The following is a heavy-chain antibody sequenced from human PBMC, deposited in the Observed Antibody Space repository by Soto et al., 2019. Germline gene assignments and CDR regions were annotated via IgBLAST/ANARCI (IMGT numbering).Heavy chain of an antibody. CDR1: GGSISSGDYY. D-gene: IGHD2-15*01. Sequence: QVQLQESGPGLVKPSQTLSLTCTVSGGSISSGDYYWSWIRQPPGKGLEWIGYIYYSGTPYYNPFLKSRLTISIEASKNQFSLKLSSLTAADTAVYYCASGMFKLVAAPSGYFTVWGRGTLVTVSS. CDR2: IYYSGTP. CDR3: ASGMFKLVAAPSGYFTV. V-gene: IGHV4-30-4*01. J-gene: IGHJ2*01.